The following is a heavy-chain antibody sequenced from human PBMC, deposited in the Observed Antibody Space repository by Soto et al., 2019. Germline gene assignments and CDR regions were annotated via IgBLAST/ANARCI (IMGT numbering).Heavy chain of an antibody. CDR2: INPNSGGT. D-gene: IGHD6-13*01. V-gene: IGHV1-2*02. Sequence: QVQLVQSGAEVKKPGASVKVSCKASGYTFTGYYMHWVRQAPGQGLEWMGWINPNSGGTKYAQKFQGRVTMTRDPSISTAYMELRRLRSDDTAVYCCATPSIAAAGLGGWRNGYFDLWGRGTLVTFSS. CDR1: GYTFTGYY. CDR3: ATPSIAAAGLGGWRNGYFDL. J-gene: IGHJ2*01.